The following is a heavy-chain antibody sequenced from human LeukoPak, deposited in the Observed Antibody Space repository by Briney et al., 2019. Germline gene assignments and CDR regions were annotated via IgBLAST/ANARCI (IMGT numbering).Heavy chain of an antibody. CDR3: ATYRGFLEWDEY. CDR1: GXSISRSGYQ. V-gene: IGHV4-39*01. D-gene: IGHD3-3*01. CDR2: MYSTGDS. Sequence: SETLSLTCSVSGXSISRSGYQWAWIRQSPGMGLEWLGCMYSTGDSYYNPSLKRQVVVSVATSKTQFSLQLSSVTAADTAVYYCATYRGFLEWDEYWGQGILVTASS. J-gene: IGHJ4*02.